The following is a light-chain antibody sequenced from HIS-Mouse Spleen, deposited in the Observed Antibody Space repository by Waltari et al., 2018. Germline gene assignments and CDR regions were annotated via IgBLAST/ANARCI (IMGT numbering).Light chain of an antibody. CDR3: QXXXXXPRT. V-gene: IGKV3-11*01. Sequence: EIVLTQSPATLSLSPGERATLSCRASQSVSSYLAWYQQKPGQDPRLLIYDASNRATGXXAXXXXSXSGTDFTLTISSLEPXXFAVYYCQXXXXXPRTXGQGTXXXXK. J-gene: IGKJ5*01. CDR1: QSVSSY. CDR2: DAS.